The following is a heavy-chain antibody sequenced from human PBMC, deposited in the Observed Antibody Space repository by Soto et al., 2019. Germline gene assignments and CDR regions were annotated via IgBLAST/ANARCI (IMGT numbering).Heavy chain of an antibody. V-gene: IGHV3-30*18. J-gene: IGHJ5*01. CDR3: AKGPYSTTSGWFDS. D-gene: IGHD6-13*01. Sequence: QVQLVESGGGVVQPGRSLRLSCAASGFTFSSFVMHWVRQAPGKGLEWVAVISSDGVNKYYAESVRGRFAITRDNSQSTLYLQMNSLRAEDTAVYYCAKGPYSTTSGWFDSWGQGTLVTVSS. CDR2: ISSDGVNK. CDR1: GFTFSSFV.